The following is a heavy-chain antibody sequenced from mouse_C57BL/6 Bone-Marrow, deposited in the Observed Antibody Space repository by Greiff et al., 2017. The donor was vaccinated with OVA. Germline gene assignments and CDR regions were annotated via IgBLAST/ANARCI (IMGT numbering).Heavy chain of an antibody. CDR1: GYTFTSYW. CDR3: ARDYGSGYYAMDY. V-gene: IGHV1-50*01. D-gene: IGHD1-1*01. CDR2: IDPSDSYT. J-gene: IGHJ4*01. Sequence: QLQQPGAELVKPGASVQLSCKASGYTFTSYWMQWVKQRPGQGLEWIGEIDPSDSYTNYNQKFKGKATLTVDTSSSTAYMQLSSLTSEDSAVYYCARDYGSGYYAMDYWGQGTSVTVSS.